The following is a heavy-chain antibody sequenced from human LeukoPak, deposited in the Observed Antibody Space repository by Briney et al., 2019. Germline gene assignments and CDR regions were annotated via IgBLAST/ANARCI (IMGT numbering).Heavy chain of an antibody. CDR3: ARAKDPGGYYYYYYMDI. CDR1: GGSISGYY. J-gene: IGHJ6*03. D-gene: IGHD3-16*01. V-gene: IGHV4-4*07. CDR2: IYTSGST. Sequence: SETLSLTCTVSGGSISGYYWSWIRQPAGKGLEWIGRIYTSGSTNYNPPLKSRVTMSVDTSKNQFSLKVSSVTAADTAVYYCARAKDPGGYYYYYYMDIWGKGNTVTVSS.